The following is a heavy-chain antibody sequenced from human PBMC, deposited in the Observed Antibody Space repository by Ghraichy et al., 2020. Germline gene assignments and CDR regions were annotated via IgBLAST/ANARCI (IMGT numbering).Heavy chain of an antibody. Sequence: GGSLRLSCAASGFTFSSYSMNWVRQAPGKGPEWVSYISSGSSTIYYADSVKGRFTISRDNAKNSLYLQMNSLRDEDTAVYYCARGGYCGADCPGVWYFDLWGRGTLVTVSS. CDR2: ISSGSSTI. CDR3: ARGGYCGADCPGVWYFDL. J-gene: IGHJ2*01. V-gene: IGHV3-48*02. CDR1: GFTFSSYS. D-gene: IGHD2-21*01.